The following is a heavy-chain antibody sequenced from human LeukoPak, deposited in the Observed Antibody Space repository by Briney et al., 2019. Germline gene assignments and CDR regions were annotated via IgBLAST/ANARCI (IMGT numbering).Heavy chain of an antibody. CDR2: ISYDGSNK. CDR3: ARNLYYYDSSGYYYY. J-gene: IGHJ4*02. CDR1: GFTFSSYG. Sequence: GGSLRLSCAASGFTFSSYGMHWVRQAPGKGLEWVAVISYDGSNKYYADSVKGRFTISRDNSKNTLYLQMNSLRAEDTAVYYCARNLYYYDSSGYYYYWGQGTLVTVSS. V-gene: IGHV3-30*03. D-gene: IGHD3-22*01.